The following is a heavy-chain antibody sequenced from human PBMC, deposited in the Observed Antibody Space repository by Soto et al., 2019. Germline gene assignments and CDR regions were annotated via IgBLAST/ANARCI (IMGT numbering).Heavy chain of an antibody. CDR2: INPSGGST. D-gene: IGHD1-1*01. CDR1: ETTFTRYY. V-gene: IGHV1-46*01. CDR3: ARGYNWNDHLGY. Sequence: QVHLVQSGAEVREPGASVRLSCKASETTFTRYYIHWVRQAPGQGLEWMGIINPSGGSTNYAQKFQGRLFLTGDKSTTTVFLELNSLTSVDTAVYYCARGYNWNDHLGYWAQGILVTVSS. J-gene: IGHJ4*02.